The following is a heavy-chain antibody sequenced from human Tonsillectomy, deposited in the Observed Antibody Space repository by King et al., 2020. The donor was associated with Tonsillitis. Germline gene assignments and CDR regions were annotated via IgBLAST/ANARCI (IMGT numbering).Heavy chain of an antibody. CDR2: IYNGGST. J-gene: IGHJ6*02. Sequence: VQLVESGGGLVQPGGSLRLSCAASGFTVSNNYMSWVRQAPGKGLEWVSVIYNGGSTYYADSVKGRFTNSRHNSKNTLYLQMNSLRAEDTAVYAWASGATYYYYDMDVWGQGTTVTVSS. V-gene: IGHV3-53*04. CDR1: GFTVSNNY. D-gene: IGHD5-12*01. CDR3: ASGATYYYYDMDV.